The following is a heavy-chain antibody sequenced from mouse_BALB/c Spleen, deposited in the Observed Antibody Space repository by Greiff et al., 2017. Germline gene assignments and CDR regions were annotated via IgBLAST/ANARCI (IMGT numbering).Heavy chain of an antibody. Sequence: EVQLQQSGTVLARPGASVKMSCKASGYTFTSYWMHWVKQRPGQGLEWIGAIYPGNSDTSYNQKFKGKAKLTAVTSTSTAYMELSSLTNEDSAVYYCTRRSGYDPGDYWGQGTTLTVSS. CDR1: GYTFTSYW. CDR3: TRRSGYDPGDY. CDR2: IYPGNSDT. V-gene: IGHV1-5*01. D-gene: IGHD2-2*01. J-gene: IGHJ2*01.